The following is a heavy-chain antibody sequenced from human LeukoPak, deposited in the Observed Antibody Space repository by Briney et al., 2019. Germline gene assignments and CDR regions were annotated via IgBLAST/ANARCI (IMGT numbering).Heavy chain of an antibody. CDR3: ARVRYSSSWYYFDY. D-gene: IGHD6-13*01. CDR2: IYHSGST. CDR1: GGSIRSYY. Sequence: SETLSLTCTVSGGSIRSYYWGWIRQPPGKGLEWIGSIYHSGSTYYNPSLKSRVTISVDTSKNQFSLKLSSVTAADTAVYYCARVRYSSSWYYFDYWGQGTLVTVSS. J-gene: IGHJ4*02. V-gene: IGHV4-38-2*02.